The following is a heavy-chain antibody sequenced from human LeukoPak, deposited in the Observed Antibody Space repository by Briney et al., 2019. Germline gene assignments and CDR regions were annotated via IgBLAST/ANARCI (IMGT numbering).Heavy chain of an antibody. J-gene: IGHJ4*02. CDR1: GFTFSSYG. CDR2: ISGSGGST. Sequence: GGSLRLSCAASGFTFSSYGMSWVRQAPGKGLEWVSAISGSGGSTYYADSVKGRFTISRDNSKNTLYLQMNSLRAEDTAVYYCAKPPMVRGSNGYWGQGTLVTVSS. D-gene: IGHD3-10*01. V-gene: IGHV3-23*01. CDR3: AKPPMVRGSNGY.